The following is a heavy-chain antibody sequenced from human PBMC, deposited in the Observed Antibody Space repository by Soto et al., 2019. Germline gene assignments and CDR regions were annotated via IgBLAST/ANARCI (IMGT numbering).Heavy chain of an antibody. V-gene: IGHV4-31*03. D-gene: IGHD3-3*01. Sequence: QVQLQESGPGLVKPSQTLSLTCTVSGGSISSGGYYWSWIRQHPGKGLEWIGYIYYSGSTYYNPSIKSRVTISVDTSKNQFSLKLSSVTAADTAVYYCARSHYDFWSGYPTLYDWGQGTLVTVSS. CDR2: IYYSGST. CDR1: GGSISSGGYY. CDR3: ARSHYDFWSGYPTLYD. J-gene: IGHJ4*02.